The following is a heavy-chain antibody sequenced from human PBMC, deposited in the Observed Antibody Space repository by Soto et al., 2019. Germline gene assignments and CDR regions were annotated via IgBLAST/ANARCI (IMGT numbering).Heavy chain of an antibody. J-gene: IGHJ4*02. CDR2: IIPLFGTA. CDR1: GGTFSSYA. D-gene: IGHD4-17*01. V-gene: IGHV1-69*01. CDR3: AREAVTTVDEGDYFDY. Sequence: QVQLVQSGAEVKKPGSSVKVSCKASGGTFSSYAISWVRQAPGQGLEWMGGIIPLFGTANYAQKFLGRVTISADVSTSTAYIELRSLSSEDTAAYYGAREAVTTVDEGDYFDYWDKRTLVAVAS.